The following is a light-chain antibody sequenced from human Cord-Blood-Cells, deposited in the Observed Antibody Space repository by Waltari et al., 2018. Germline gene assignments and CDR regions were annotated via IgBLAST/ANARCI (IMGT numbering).Light chain of an antibody. CDR2: EVS. Sequence: QSALIQPASVSRSPGKSINIPCTGTSSDVGSYNLVSWYPQNPGKAPKLMIYEVSNRPSGVSNRFSGSKSGNTASLTISGLQAEDEADYYCCSYAGSSTLVFGGGTKLTVL. V-gene: IGLV2-23*02. J-gene: IGLJ3*02. CDR1: SSDVGSYNL. CDR3: CSYAGSSTLV.